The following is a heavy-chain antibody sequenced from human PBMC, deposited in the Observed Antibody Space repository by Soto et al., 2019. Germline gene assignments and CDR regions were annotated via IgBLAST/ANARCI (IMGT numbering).Heavy chain of an antibody. CDR3: ARDFTDPYYYGSGNPPPFAP. Sequence: PGGSLRLSCAASGFTFSSYSMNWVRQAPWKGLEWVSSISSSSSYIYYADSVKGRFTISRDNAKNSLYLQMNSLRAEDTAVYYCARDFTDPYYYGSGNPPPFAPWGQGTLVTVSS. V-gene: IGHV3-21*01. CDR1: GFTFSSYS. J-gene: IGHJ5*02. D-gene: IGHD3-10*01. CDR2: ISSSSSYI.